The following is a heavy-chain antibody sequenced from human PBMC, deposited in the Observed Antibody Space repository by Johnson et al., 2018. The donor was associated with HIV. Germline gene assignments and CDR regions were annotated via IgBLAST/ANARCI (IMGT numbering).Heavy chain of an antibody. CDR3: ASIDAFDI. Sequence: MLLVESGGGLVQPGGSLRRSCAASGFSVSYNYMNWVRQAPGKGLEWVANIKQDGNKRYYVGSVRGRFTISRDNSKNTLYLQMNSLRAEDTAVYYCASIDAFDIWGQGTMVTVSS. J-gene: IGHJ3*02. CDR2: IKQDGNKR. CDR1: GFSVSYNY. V-gene: IGHV3-7*01.